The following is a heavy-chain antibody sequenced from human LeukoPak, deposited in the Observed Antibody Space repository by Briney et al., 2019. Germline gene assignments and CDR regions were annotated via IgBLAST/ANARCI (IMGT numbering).Heavy chain of an antibody. CDR2: ISSSGDTI. CDR1: GFTFSSYE. Sequence: AGSLRLSCAASGFTFSSYEMNWVRQAPGKGLEWFSYISSSGDTIYYADSVKGRFTISRDNAKNSLYLQMNSLRAEDTAVYYCASSSGWYVGVDYWGQRTLVTVSS. CDR3: ASSSGWYVGVDY. D-gene: IGHD6-19*01. V-gene: IGHV3-48*03. J-gene: IGHJ4*02.